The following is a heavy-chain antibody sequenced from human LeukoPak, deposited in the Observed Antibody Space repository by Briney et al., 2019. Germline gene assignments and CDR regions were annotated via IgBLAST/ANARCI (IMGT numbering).Heavy chain of an antibody. CDR3: AKGGVPAAGRSDLYYFDY. V-gene: IGHV3-7*03. CDR2: IREDGSEE. D-gene: IGHD6-13*01. CDR1: GFTLSSYW. J-gene: IGHJ4*02. Sequence: GGSLRLSCVASGFTLSSYWMSWVRQAPGKGLEWVANIREDGSEEYYVDSVKGRFTISRDNAKNSLWLQMNSLRAEDTAVYYCAKGGVPAAGRSDLYYFDYWGQGTLVTVSS.